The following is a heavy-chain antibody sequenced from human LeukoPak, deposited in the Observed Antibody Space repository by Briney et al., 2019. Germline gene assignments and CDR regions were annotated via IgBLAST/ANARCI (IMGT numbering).Heavy chain of an antibody. V-gene: IGHV4-59*01. Sequence: SETLSLTCTVSRGAIGSYFWSWIRQPPGKGLEWIGYLYNSGTTKYNSSLGGRVTISVDTSSNQFSLNLTSVTAADTAVYYCARALRNGHFDLWGRGTLVAVSS. CDR2: LYNSGTT. CDR1: RGAIGSYF. D-gene: IGHD1-1*01. CDR3: ARALRNGHFDL. J-gene: IGHJ2*01.